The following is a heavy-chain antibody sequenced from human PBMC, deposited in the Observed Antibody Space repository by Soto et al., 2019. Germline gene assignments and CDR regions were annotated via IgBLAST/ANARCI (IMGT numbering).Heavy chain of an antibody. CDR3: ARSFHWNRGYFDY. Sequence: SGPTLVNPTETLTLTCTVSGFSLSNVNMGVSWIRQPPGKALEWLAHIFSNDEKYFSTSLKSRLTISKDTSKSQVVLVMTNMAPVDTATYYCARSFHWNRGYFDYWGQGSLVTVSS. J-gene: IGHJ4*02. CDR2: IFSNDEK. D-gene: IGHD1-1*01. CDR1: GFSLSNVNMG. V-gene: IGHV2-26*01.